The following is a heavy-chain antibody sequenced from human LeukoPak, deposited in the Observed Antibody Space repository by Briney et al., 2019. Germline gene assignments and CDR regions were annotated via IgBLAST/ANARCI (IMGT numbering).Heavy chain of an antibody. Sequence: QPGGSLRLSCTASGFTFSSYEMNWVRQAPGKRLEWVADISSGAGTMYYADSVKGRFTISRDNAGNSLFLQMNSLGAEDTAVYYCARNSGHDVYDYWGQGTLVTVSS. CDR2: ISSGAGTM. CDR3: ARNSGHDVYDY. V-gene: IGHV3-48*03. D-gene: IGHD5-12*01. CDR1: GFTFSSYE. J-gene: IGHJ4*02.